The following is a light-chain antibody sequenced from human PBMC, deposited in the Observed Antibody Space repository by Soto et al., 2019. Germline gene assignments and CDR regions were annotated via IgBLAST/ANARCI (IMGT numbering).Light chain of an antibody. CDR2: GAS. CDR1: QSVSSSY. Sequence: EIVLTQSPGTLSLSPGERATLSCRASQSVSSSYLAWYQQKPGQSPRLLIYGASSRPTGIPDRFSGSGSGTDFTLTISRLEPEDFAVYYCQQYGSSPRFGQGTTVEIK. J-gene: IGKJ1*01. V-gene: IGKV3-20*01. CDR3: QQYGSSPR.